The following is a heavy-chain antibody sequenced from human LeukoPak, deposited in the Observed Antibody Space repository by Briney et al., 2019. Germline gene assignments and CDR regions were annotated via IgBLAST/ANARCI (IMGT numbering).Heavy chain of an antibody. D-gene: IGHD3-22*01. CDR2: INPSGGST. Sequence: ASVKVSCKASGYTFTSNYIHWLRQAPGQGLEWMGLINPSGGSTSYAQKFQGRVTMTRDTSTSTVYMELSSLRSEDTAGYYCARDVISYYYDSSGSPIGSHFDYWGQGTLVTVSS. CDR1: GYTFTSNY. CDR3: ARDVISYYYDSSGSPIGSHFDY. J-gene: IGHJ4*02. V-gene: IGHV1-46*01.